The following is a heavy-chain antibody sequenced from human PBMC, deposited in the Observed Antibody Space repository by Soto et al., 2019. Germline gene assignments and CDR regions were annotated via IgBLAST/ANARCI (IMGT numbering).Heavy chain of an antibody. J-gene: IGHJ3*01. V-gene: IGHV1-3*01. D-gene: IGHD3-22*01. CDR2: INVGTGYT. CDR3: ARAGAWGSNYDDAAFDA. CDR1: GYTFTSDA. Sequence: VHLVQSGAEVKKPGASVKVSCRASGYTFTSDAMHWVRQAPGQGLEWLGWINVGTGYTTFSQKFQGRVSITRVTDASTAYMELSSLRSEDTAIYYCARAGAWGSNYDDAAFDAWGQGTKVTVSS.